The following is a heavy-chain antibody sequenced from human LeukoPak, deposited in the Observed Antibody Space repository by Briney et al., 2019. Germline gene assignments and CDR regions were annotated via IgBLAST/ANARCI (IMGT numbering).Heavy chain of an antibody. Sequence: GASVKVSCKTSGYTFTGQYLHWVRQAPGQGLEWMGWINPNSGGTKYAQKFQGRVTMTRDTSISTAYMELSRLRSDDTAVYFCARDQRVYYDFDYWGQGTLVTVSS. CDR1: GYTFTGQY. J-gene: IGHJ4*02. V-gene: IGHV1-2*02. CDR2: INPNSGGT. CDR3: ARDQRVYYDFDY. D-gene: IGHD3-3*01.